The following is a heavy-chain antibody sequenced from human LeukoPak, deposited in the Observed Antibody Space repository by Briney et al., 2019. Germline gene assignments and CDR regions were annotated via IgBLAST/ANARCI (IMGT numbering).Heavy chain of an antibody. CDR1: GYTFTGYY. CDR2: INPNSGGT. V-gene: IGHV1-2*02. J-gene: IGHJ4*02. D-gene: IGHD2-8*01. Sequence: ASVKVSCKASGYTFTGYYIHWMRQAPGQGPEWMGWINPNSGGTKYAQKFQGRVTVTRDTSTSTAYMELSGLRTDDTATYYCARVEYCTKGVCINYDLWGQGTLVTVSS. CDR3: ARVEYCTKGVCINYDL.